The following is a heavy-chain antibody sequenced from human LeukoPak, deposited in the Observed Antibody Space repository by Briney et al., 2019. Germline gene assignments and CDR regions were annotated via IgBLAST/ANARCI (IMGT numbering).Heavy chain of an antibody. Sequence: GGSLRLSCAASGFTFSNAWMSWVRQAPGKGLEWVGRIKSKTDGGTTDYAAPVKGRFTISRDDSKNTLYLQMNSLKTEDTAVYYCTTAPHSSSSYYYYYYMDVWGKGTTVTVSS. D-gene: IGHD6-6*01. CDR1: GFTFSNAW. CDR2: IKSKTDGGTT. J-gene: IGHJ6*03. V-gene: IGHV3-15*01. CDR3: TTAPHSSSSYYYYYYMDV.